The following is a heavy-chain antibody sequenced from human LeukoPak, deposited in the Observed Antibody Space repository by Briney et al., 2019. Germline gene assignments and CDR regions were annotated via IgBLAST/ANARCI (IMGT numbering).Heavy chain of an antibody. CDR3: VNILFG. CDR1: GFTFSSYW. CDR2: ISSDGSTT. Sequence: PGGSLRLSCAVSGFTFSSYWMRWVRQVPGEGLVWVSRISSDGSTTTYADSVKGRFTISRDNAKNTLYLQMSSLRAEDTAVYYCVNILFGWGQGTLVTVSS. D-gene: IGHD3-10*01. J-gene: IGHJ4*02. V-gene: IGHV3-74*01.